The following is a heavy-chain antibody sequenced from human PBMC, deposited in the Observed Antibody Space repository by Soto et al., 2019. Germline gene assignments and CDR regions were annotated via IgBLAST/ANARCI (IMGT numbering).Heavy chain of an antibody. J-gene: IGHJ6*02. D-gene: IGHD3-3*01. V-gene: IGHV3-30*18. CDR2: ISYDGSNK. CDR1: GFTFSSYG. Sequence: GGSLRLSCAASGFTFSSYGMHWVRQAPGKGLEWVAVISYDGSNKYYADSVKGRFTISRDNSKNTLYLQMNSLRAEGTAVYYCAKDLDTIFGVVRYYYGMDVWGQGTTVTVS. CDR3: AKDLDTIFGVVRYYYGMDV.